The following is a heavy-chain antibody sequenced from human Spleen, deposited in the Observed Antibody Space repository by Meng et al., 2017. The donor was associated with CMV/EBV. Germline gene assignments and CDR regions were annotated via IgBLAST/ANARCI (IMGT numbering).Heavy chain of an antibody. V-gene: IGHV1-2*02. CDR3: ARDNRYYDILTGIRGWFDP. J-gene: IGHJ5*02. CDR1: FTGYY. D-gene: IGHD3-9*01. Sequence: FTGYYMHWARQAPGQGLEWMGWINPNSGGTNYAQKFQGRVTMTRDTSISTAYMELSRLRSDDTAVYYCARDNRYYDILTGIRGWFDPWGQGTLVTVSS. CDR2: INPNSGGT.